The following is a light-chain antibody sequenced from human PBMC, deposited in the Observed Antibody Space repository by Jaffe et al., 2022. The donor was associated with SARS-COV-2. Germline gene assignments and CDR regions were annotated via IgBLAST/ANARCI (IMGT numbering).Light chain of an antibody. Sequence: EIVLTQSPGTLSLSLGERATLSCRASQSVSRNYLAWYQQKPGRAPRLLIYGASSTATGIPDRFSGSGSGTDFTLTINRLEPEDFAVYYCQQYGSSPLTFGQGTKVEIK. V-gene: IGKV3-20*01. CDR2: GAS. CDR3: QQYGSSPLT. CDR1: QSVSRNY. J-gene: IGKJ1*01.